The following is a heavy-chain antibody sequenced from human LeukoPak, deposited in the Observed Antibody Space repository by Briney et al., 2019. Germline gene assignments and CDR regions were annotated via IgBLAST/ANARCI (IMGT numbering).Heavy chain of an antibody. CDR2: IYTSGST. V-gene: IGHV4-4*07. Sequence: SETLSLTCTVSGGSISSYYWSWIRQPTGKGLEWIGRIYTSGSTIYNPSLKSRVTMSVDTSKNQFSLKLSSVTAADTAVYYCARGRYESTRLSAYYYYYMDVWGKGTTVTVSS. J-gene: IGHJ6*03. D-gene: IGHD1-14*01. CDR1: GGSISSYY. CDR3: ARGRYESTRLSAYYYYYMDV.